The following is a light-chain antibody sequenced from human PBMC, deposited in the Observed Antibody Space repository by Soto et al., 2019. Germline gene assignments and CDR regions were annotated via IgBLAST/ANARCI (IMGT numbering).Light chain of an antibody. J-gene: IGLJ3*02. V-gene: IGLV2-23*01. CDR2: EAF. CDR3: CSYAGSTTWV. CDR1: SSDIGSDKL. Sequence: QSVLTQPASVSGSPGQSITISCTGTSSDIGSDKLVSWYQQHPGRAPKIIIYEAFKRPSGVSNRFSGSRSGNTASPTISGLRGEDEADYYCCSYAGSTTWVFGGGTQLTVL.